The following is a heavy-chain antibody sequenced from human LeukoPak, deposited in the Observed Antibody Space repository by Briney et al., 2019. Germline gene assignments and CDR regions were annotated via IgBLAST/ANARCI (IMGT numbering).Heavy chain of an antibody. J-gene: IGHJ4*02. V-gene: IGHV3-23*01. D-gene: IGHD1-26*01. CDR1: GFTFSSYG. Sequence: HTGGTLRLSCAASGFTFSSYGMSWVRQAPGKGLEWVSAISGSGGSTYYADSVKGRFTISRDNSKNTLYLQMNSLRAEDTAVYYCAKGPEGLVGATPHYYFDYWGQGTLVTVSS. CDR3: AKGPEGLVGATPHYYFDY. CDR2: ISGSGGST.